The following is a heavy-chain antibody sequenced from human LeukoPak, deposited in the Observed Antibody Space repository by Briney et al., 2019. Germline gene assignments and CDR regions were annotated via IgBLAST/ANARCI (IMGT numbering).Heavy chain of an antibody. D-gene: IGHD6-13*01. V-gene: IGHV3-53*01. CDR2: IYSGGST. CDR3: ARGDTFSALSSSWYGGQQGFGDYYYYYYMDV. J-gene: IGHJ6*03. Sequence: GGSLRLSCAASGFIVSSKYMSWVRQAPGKGLEWVSVIYSGGSTYYAASVEGRFTISRDNSKNTVYLQMNSLRVEDTAVYYCARGDTFSALSSSWYGGQQGFGDYYYYYYMDVWGKGTTVTVSS. CDR1: GFIVSSKY.